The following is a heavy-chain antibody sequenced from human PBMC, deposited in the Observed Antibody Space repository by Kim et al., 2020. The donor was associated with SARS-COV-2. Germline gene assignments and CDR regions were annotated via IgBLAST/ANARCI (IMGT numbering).Heavy chain of an antibody. CDR1: GFSFSGYE. CDR3: ARDWGWGGMDV. D-gene: IGHD3-16*01. V-gene: IGHV3-48*03. J-gene: IGHJ6*02. Sequence: GGSLRLSCAASGFSFSGYEMNWVRQAPGRGLEWVSYINGGGDRIYYADSVKGRCTISRDNAKYSLYLQMNSLRAEDTAVYYCARDWGWGGMDVWGQGTTVTVS. CDR2: INGGGDRI.